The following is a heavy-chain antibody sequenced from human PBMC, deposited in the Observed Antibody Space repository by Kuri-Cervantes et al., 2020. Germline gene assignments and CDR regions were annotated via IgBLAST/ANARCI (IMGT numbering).Heavy chain of an antibody. CDR1: GFTFSSYG. CDR2: MSFDGSNK. D-gene: IGHD1-14*01. Sequence: GESLKISCAASGFTFSSYGMHWVRQAPGKGLEWVAVMSFDGSNKYYADSVKGRFAISRDNSKNTLYLLMNSLRADDTAVYYCAKGSPLDYWGQGTLVTVSS. CDR3: AKGSPLDY. J-gene: IGHJ4*02. V-gene: IGHV3-30*19.